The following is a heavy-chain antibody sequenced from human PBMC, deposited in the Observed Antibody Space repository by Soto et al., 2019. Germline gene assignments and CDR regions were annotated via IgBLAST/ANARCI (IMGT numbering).Heavy chain of an antibody. J-gene: IGHJ6*03. CDR1: GFTFSSYA. CDR2: ISGSGGST. V-gene: IGHV3-23*01. D-gene: IGHD3-10*01. Sequence: PGGSLRLSCAASGFTFSSYAMSWVRQAPGKGLEWVSAISGSGGSTYYTDSVKGRFTISRDNSKNTLYLQMNSLRAEDTAVYYCAKRGSGSSLNYYYYMDVWGKGTTVTVSS. CDR3: AKRGSGSSLNYYYYMDV.